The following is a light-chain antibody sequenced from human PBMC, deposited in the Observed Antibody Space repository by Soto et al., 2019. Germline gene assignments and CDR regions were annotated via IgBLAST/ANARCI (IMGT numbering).Light chain of an antibody. CDR1: HSVSSSY. Sequence: EIVLTQSPGTLSLSPGERATLSCRASHSVSSSYLAWYQQKPGQAPRLLIYGASSRATGIPDRFSGSGSGTDFTLTVNRLEPEDFAVYYCQQYGSSPLVTFGQGTRLEIK. V-gene: IGKV3-20*01. J-gene: IGKJ5*01. CDR2: GAS. CDR3: QQYGSSPLVT.